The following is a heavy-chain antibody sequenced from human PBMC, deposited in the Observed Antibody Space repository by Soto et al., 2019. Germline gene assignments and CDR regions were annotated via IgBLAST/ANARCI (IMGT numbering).Heavy chain of an antibody. CDR3: AKSVYNWNDWFFDY. CDR2: ISYDEINK. CDR1: GFTFSSYG. D-gene: IGHD1-1*01. Sequence: QVQLVESGGGVVQPGRSLRLSCAASGFTFSSYGMHWVRQAPGKGLEWGAIISYDEINKYYADSVKGRFTISRDNSKNSLYLQMNSLRAEDTAVYYCAKSVYNWNDWFFDYWGPGTLVTVSS. V-gene: IGHV3-30*18. J-gene: IGHJ4*02.